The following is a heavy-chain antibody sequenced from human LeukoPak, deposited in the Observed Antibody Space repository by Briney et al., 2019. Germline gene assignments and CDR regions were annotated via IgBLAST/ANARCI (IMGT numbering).Heavy chain of an antibody. CDR3: ARGYCSSTSCFHYFDY. CDR1: GGSISSHY. CDR2: IYYSGST. Sequence: PSETLSLTCTVSGGSISSHYWSWIRQPPGKGLEGIGYIYYSGSTNYNPSLKSRVTISADTYKNQFSLKLSSVTAADTAVYYCARGYCSSTSCFHYFDYWGQGTLVTVSS. D-gene: IGHD2-2*01. V-gene: IGHV4-59*11. J-gene: IGHJ4*02.